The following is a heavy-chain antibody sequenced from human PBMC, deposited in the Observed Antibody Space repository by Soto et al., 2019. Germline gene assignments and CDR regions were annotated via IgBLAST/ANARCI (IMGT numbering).Heavy chain of an antibody. Sequence: GGSLRLSCAASGFTFSSYAMHWVRQAPGKGLEWVAVISYDGRNKYYADSVKGRFTISRDNSKNTLYLQMNSLRAEDTAVYYCARGPSSLTRFDYWGQGTWSPSPQ. D-gene: IGHD2-2*01. J-gene: IGHJ4*02. CDR1: GFTFSSYA. CDR3: ARGPSSLTRFDY. V-gene: IGHV3-30*04. CDR2: ISYDGRNK.